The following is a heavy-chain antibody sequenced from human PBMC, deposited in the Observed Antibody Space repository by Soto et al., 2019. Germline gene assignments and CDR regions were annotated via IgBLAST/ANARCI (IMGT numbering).Heavy chain of an antibody. CDR3: ATQWIGGSYFDH. V-gene: IGHV1-18*04. CDR2: ISVFSENA. J-gene: IGHJ4*02. D-gene: IGHD3-16*01. Sequence: ASVKVSCKTSGYTFTNDDISWVRQAPGQGLEWVGWISVFSENAKYARNFQDRVTITADTSTNTAYMELRSLKLDDTAFYYCATQWIGGSYFDHWGQGTLVTVSS. CDR1: GYTFTNDD.